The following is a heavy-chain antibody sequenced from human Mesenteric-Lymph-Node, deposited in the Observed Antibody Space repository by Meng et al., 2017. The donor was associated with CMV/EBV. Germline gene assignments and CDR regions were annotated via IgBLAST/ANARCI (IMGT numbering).Heavy chain of an antibody. D-gene: IGHD6-19*01. V-gene: IGHV1-2*02. Sequence: ASVKVSCKASGYTFTAYYIHWVRRAPGQGLQWMGWINPNSGDTNYAQKFQGRVTMTRDTSSSTAYMELSRLRSDDTAVYYCARDQEAVAGTDYWGQGTLVTVSS. J-gene: IGHJ4*02. CDR3: ARDQEAVAGTDY. CDR1: GYTFTAYY. CDR2: INPNSGDT.